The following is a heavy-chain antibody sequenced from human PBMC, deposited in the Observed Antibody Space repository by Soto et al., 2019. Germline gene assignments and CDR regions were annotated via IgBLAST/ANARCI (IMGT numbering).Heavy chain of an antibody. CDR1: GFTFRSYG. CDR3: AKEWDSSSGFDY. D-gene: IGHD6-6*01. CDR2: ISYDGSTK. V-gene: IGHV3-30*18. Sequence: GGSLRLSCAASGFTFRSYGMHWVRQAPGKGLEWVAVISYDGSTKYYADSVKGRFTISRDNSKNTLYLQMNSLRAEDTAVYYCAKEWDSSSGFDYWGQGTLVTVSS. J-gene: IGHJ4*02.